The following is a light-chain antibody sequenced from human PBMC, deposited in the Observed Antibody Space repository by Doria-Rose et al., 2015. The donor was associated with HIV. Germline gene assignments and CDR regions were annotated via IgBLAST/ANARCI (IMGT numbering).Light chain of an antibody. CDR1: QSLLYTSKNY. J-gene: IGKJ3*01. V-gene: IGKV4-1*01. CDR2: WAS. Sequence: DIRMTQSPGSLGMSLGERAALNCKSNQSLLYTSKNYLAWYQQKPGQPPKLLIYWASTRQYGVPVRFSGSGSGTDFTLTISSLEAEDVAVYYCQQYYDAPSFGPGTTVDIK. CDR3: QQYYDAPS.